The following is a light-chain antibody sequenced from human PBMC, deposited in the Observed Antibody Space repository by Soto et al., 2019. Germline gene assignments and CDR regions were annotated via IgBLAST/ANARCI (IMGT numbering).Light chain of an antibody. CDR3: AAWDDSLNGLV. Sequence: QSVLTRPPSASGTPGQRVTISCSGSSSNIGSNTVSWYQQLPGTAPKLLIYNNNQRPSGVPDRFSGSKSGTSASLAISGLQSEDEADYYCAAWDDSLNGLVFGIGTTLTVL. CDR1: SSNIGSNT. J-gene: IGLJ1*01. CDR2: NNN. V-gene: IGLV1-44*01.